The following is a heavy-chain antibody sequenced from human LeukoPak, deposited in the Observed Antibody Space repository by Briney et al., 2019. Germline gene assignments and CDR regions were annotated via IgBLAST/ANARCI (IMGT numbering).Heavy chain of an antibody. CDR2: ISSSGHST. CDR3: TKSRSVAGDS. J-gene: IGHJ4*02. D-gene: IGHD6-19*01. Sequence: PGGSLRLSCVASGFTFSSNWMHWVRQAPGKGLEWVSGISSSGHSTYYVDSVKGRFTISRDNSKNTLYLQMNSLRAEDTAVYYCTKSRSVAGDSWGQGTLVTVSS. CDR1: GFTFSSNW. V-gene: IGHV3-23*01.